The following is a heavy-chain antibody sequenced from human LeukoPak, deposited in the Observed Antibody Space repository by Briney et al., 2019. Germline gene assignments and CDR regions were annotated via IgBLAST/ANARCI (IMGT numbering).Heavy chain of an antibody. Sequence: PGGSLRLSCEASGFTFSAYAMTWVRQAPGKGLEWVAVISYDGSNKYYADSVKGRFTISRDNSKNTLYLQMNSLRAEDTAVYYCASYLFGESIEYYYYGMDVWGQGTTVTVSS. CDR3: ASYLFGESIEYYYYGMDV. CDR1: GFTFSAYA. J-gene: IGHJ6*02. V-gene: IGHV3-30*03. D-gene: IGHD3-10*02. CDR2: ISYDGSNK.